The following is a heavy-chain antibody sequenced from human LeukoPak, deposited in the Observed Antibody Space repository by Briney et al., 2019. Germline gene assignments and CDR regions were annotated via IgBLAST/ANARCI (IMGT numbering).Heavy chain of an antibody. CDR2: ISSSSSYI. V-gene: IGHV3-21*04. J-gene: IGHJ4*02. CDR1: GFTFSSYS. Sequence: GGSLRLSCAASGFTFSSYSMNWVRQAPGKGLEWVSSISSSSSYIYYADSVKGRFTISRDNSKNTLYLQMSSLRAEDTALYYCAKGGPYSSSWVDYWGQGTLVTVSS. D-gene: IGHD6-13*01. CDR3: AKGGPYSSSWVDY.